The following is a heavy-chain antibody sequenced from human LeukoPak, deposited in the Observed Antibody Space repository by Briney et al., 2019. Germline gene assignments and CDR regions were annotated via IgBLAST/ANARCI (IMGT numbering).Heavy chain of an antibody. Sequence: GGSLRLSCAASGFTFSSYAMSWVRQAPGKGLEWVSAISGSGGSTYYADSVKGRFTISRDNSKNTLYLQMNSLRAEDTAVYYCAKDRVAVVAPYYFDYWGQGTLVTVSS. CDR2: ISGSGGST. CDR3: AKDRVAVVAPYYFDY. J-gene: IGHJ4*02. CDR1: GFTFSSYA. V-gene: IGHV3-23*01. D-gene: IGHD2-21*01.